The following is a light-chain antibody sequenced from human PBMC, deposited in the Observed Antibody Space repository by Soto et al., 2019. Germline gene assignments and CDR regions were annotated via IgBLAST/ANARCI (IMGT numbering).Light chain of an antibody. CDR2: GVN. CDR3: CSYTTSTTYV. J-gene: IGLJ1*01. V-gene: IGLV2-14*03. CDR1: VSDVGGYDS. Sequence: SAPSPPASGCGSPGQSITISCTGTVSDVGGYDSVSWYQQHPGRAPKLIIYGVNNRPSGVSNRFSAYKSADTASLTISGLQAEDEANYYCCSYTTSTTYVFGTGSKVT.